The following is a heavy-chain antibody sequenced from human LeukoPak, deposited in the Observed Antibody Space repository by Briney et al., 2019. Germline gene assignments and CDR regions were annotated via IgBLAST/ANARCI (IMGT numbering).Heavy chain of an antibody. CDR1: GGSISSSSYY. Sequence: PSETLSLTCTVSGGSISSSSYYWGWIRQPPGKGLEWIGSIYYSGSTYYNPSLKSRVTISVDTSKNQFSLKLSSVTAADTAAYYCARERLMSAAAGFDYWGQGTLVTVSS. CDR3: ARERLMSAAAGFDY. J-gene: IGHJ4*02. V-gene: IGHV4-39*07. D-gene: IGHD6-13*01. CDR2: IYYSGST.